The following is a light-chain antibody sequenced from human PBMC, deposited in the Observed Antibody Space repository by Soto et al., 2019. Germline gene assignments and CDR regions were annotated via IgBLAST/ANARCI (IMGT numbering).Light chain of an antibody. CDR1: QSVSVN. V-gene: IGKV3-15*01. Sequence: EVVMTQSPGTLSVSPGEGATLSCRASQSVSVNLAWYQHRPGQAPRPLIYDASTRAIGVPARFSGRWSGTEFTLTISSLQSEDFAIYYCLQYNSWPYTFGRGTKLEI. J-gene: IGKJ2*01. CDR3: LQYNSWPYT. CDR2: DAS.